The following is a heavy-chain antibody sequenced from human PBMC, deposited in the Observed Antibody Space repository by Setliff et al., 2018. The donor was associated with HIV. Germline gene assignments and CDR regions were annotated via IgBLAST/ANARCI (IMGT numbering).Heavy chain of an antibody. CDR1: GYSFTSDW. Sequence: GESLKISCKGSGYSFTSDWIGWVRQMPGKGLELMGILHPGDSDTRYSPSFQGQVTISADKSISTAYLQWSSLKASDTAMYYCARSPIRYCSGGSCYSGFDYWGQGALVTVSS. D-gene: IGHD2-15*01. V-gene: IGHV5-51*01. CDR3: ARSPIRYCSGGSCYSGFDY. J-gene: IGHJ4*02. CDR2: LHPGDSDT.